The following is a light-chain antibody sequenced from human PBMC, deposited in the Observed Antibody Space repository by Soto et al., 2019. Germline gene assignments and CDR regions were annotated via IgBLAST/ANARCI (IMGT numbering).Light chain of an antibody. V-gene: IGLV2-14*03. CDR2: NVY. CDR3: SAYTVSRTYV. J-gene: IGLJ1*01. CDR1: SSDVGAYNF. Sequence: VLTQPASVSGSPGQSITISCTGTSSDVGAYNFVSWHQQHPGKAPKLMIYNVYDRPSGISYRFSGSKSGNTASLTISGLQGEDEADYYCSAYTVSRTYVFGTGTKVTV.